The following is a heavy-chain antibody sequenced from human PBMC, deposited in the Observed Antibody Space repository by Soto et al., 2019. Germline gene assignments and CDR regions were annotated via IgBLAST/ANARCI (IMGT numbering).Heavy chain of an antibody. CDR1: GFTLSSYW. D-gene: IGHD3-10*01. V-gene: IGHV3-7*01. CDR3: GTDQWGGAFDI. J-gene: IGHJ3*02. Sequence: AGGSLRLSCAASGFTLSSYWMAWVRQTPGKGLEFVANIREDGKEISYVDSVKGRFTISRDNAKNSLFLQMNSLRDDDTAVYYCGTDQWGGAFDIGGQGTMVTVSS. CDR2: IREDGKEI.